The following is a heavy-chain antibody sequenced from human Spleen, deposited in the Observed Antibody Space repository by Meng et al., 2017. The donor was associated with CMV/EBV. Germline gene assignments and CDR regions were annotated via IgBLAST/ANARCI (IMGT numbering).Heavy chain of an antibody. Sequence: GESLKLSCVASGFSFSEAWMSWVRMAPGKGLEWVGRIRKNSDGGTTEYAAPVKGRFIISRDDSQNMVFLQMTSLKSEDTDVYYCTTDSTTTNIAADYGLDVWGQGTTVTVSS. CDR1: GFSFSEAW. CDR3: TTDSTTTNIAADYGLDV. CDR2: IRKNSDGGTT. V-gene: IGHV3-15*01. D-gene: IGHD1-26*01. J-gene: IGHJ6*02.